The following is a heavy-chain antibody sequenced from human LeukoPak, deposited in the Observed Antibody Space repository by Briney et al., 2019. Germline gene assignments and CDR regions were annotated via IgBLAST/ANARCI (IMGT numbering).Heavy chain of an antibody. V-gene: IGHV4-59*01. CDR3: ARAHSSSSRRAFDI. J-gene: IGHJ3*02. Sequence: SETLSLTCTVSGGSISSYYWSWIRQPPGKGLEWIGYIYYSGSTNYNPSLKSRVTISVDTSKSQFSLNLSSLTAADTAVYYCARAHSSSSRRAFDIWGQGTMVTVSS. D-gene: IGHD6-13*01. CDR2: IYYSGST. CDR1: GGSISSYY.